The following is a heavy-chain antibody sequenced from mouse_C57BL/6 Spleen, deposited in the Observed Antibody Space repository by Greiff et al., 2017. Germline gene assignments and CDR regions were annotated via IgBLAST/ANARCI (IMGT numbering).Heavy chain of an antibody. Sequence: QVQLKQPGAELVKPGASVKLSCKASGYTFTSYWMQWVKQRPGQGLEWIGEIDPSDSYTNYNQKFKGKATLTVDTSSSTAYMQLSSLTSEDSAVYYCARRDDGYEYWYFDVWGTGTTVTVSS. V-gene: IGHV1-50*01. CDR2: IDPSDSYT. J-gene: IGHJ1*03. D-gene: IGHD2-3*01. CDR3: ARRDDGYEYWYFDV. CDR1: GYTFTSYW.